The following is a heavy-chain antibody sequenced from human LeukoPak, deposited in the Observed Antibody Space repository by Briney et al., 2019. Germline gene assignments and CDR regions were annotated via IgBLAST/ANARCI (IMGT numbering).Heavy chain of an antibody. CDR2: ISRGGSDS. CDR3: ARAGIVGAVFDF. D-gene: IGHD1-26*01. J-gene: IGHJ4*01. CDR1: GFTVSSNY. V-gene: IGHV3-11*01. Sequence: GGSLRLSCAASGFTVSSNYMSWIRQAPGKGLEWVSCISRGGSDSYYADSVKGRFTISRDTAKNSLYLQMNSLRAEDTAVYYCARAGIVGAVFDFWGHGTLVTVSS.